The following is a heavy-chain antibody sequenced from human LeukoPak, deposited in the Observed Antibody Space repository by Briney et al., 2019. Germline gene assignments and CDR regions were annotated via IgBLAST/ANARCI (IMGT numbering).Heavy chain of an antibody. CDR2: ICSGGNT. D-gene: IGHD3-22*01. Sequence: GRSLRLSCAASGFTFSTYAMSWVRQAPGEGVGWVSTICSGGNTYYADLVKGRFTISRYNSKNTLYLQMNSLRTEDPAVYFCAEKFFASGYSPFDYWGQGTLVIVSS. V-gene: IGHV3-23*01. CDR3: AEKFFASGYSPFDY. J-gene: IGHJ4*02. CDR1: GFTFSTYA.